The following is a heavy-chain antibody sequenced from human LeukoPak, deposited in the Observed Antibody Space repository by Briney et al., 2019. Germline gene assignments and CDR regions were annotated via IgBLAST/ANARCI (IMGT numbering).Heavy chain of an antibody. J-gene: IGHJ4*02. D-gene: IGHD6-19*01. Sequence: SETLSLTCAVYGGSFSGYCWSWIRQPPGKGLEWIGEINHSGSTNYNPSLKSRVTISVDTSKNQFSLKLSSVTAADTAVYYCASSIAVAAIDYWGQGTLVTVSS. CDR2: INHSGST. V-gene: IGHV4-34*01. CDR1: GGSFSGYC. CDR3: ASSIAVAAIDY.